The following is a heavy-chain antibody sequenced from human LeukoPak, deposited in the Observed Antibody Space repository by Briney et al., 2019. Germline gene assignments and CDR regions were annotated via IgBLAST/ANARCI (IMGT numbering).Heavy chain of an antibody. Sequence: GGSLRLSCAASGFTFSNFAMNWVRQAPRRGLEWISGMSGSGGATYYADSVKGRFIISRDNSKNTLYLQMNSLRAEDTAVYYCASPLAGTSFANYFDYWGQGTLVTVSS. CDR2: MSGSGGAT. CDR1: GFTFSNFA. CDR3: ASPLAGTSFANYFDY. D-gene: IGHD2-2*01. V-gene: IGHV3-23*01. J-gene: IGHJ4*02.